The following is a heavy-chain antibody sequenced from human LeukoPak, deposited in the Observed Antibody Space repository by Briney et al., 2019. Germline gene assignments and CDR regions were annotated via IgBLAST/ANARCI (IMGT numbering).Heavy chain of an antibody. J-gene: IGHJ4*02. CDR2: ISSSGSTI. CDR1: GFTFSSYE. CDR3: ARRDGYNSP. D-gene: IGHD5-24*01. Sequence: GGSLRLSCAASGFTFSSYETNWVRQAPGKGLEWVSYISSSGSTIYYADSVKGRFTISRDNAKNSLYLQMNSLRAEDTAVYYCARRDGYNSPWGQGTLVTVSS. V-gene: IGHV3-48*03.